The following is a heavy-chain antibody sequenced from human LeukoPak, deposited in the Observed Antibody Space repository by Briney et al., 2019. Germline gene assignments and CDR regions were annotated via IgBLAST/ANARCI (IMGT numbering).Heavy chain of an antibody. CDR2: IASNGGCE. J-gene: IGHJ4*02. CDR3: AKRGHYSINWYHYFDY. V-gene: IGHV3-30*18. CDR1: GFTFTTYV. D-gene: IGHD6-13*01. Sequence: GGSLRLSCAASGFTFTTYVLHWVRQAPGKGLEWVAAIASNGGCEYYADSVKGRFTISRDNSKNTLFLQMNSLRPDDTAVYYCAKRGHYSINWYHYFDYWGQGTLVTVSS.